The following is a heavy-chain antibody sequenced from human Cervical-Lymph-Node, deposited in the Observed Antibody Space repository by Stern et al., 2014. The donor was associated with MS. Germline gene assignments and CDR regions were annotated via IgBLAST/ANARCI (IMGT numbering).Heavy chain of an antibody. D-gene: IGHD5-24*01. CDR3: ARRGDGYMGIDY. CDR1: GYRFTNNW. Sequence: EVQLVESGAEVKKPGESLRISCEVSGYRFTNNWIGWVRQMPGKGLEWMGIIYHGDSETRYSPSFQGQVTILVDKSNTTAYLQWSSLKASDTAIYYCARRGDGYMGIDYWGQGTLVTVSS. CDR2: IYHGDSET. J-gene: IGHJ4*02. V-gene: IGHV5-51*03.